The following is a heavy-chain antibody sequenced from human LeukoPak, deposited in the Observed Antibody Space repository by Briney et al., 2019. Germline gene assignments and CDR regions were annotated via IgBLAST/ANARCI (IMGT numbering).Heavy chain of an antibody. CDR2: ISSSGSTI. CDR1: GFTFTSYN. V-gene: IGHV3-48*03. CDR3: AELGITMIGGV. Sequence: GGSLRLSCAASGFTFTSYNMNWVRQAPGKGLEWVSYISSSGSTIYYADSVKGRFTISRDNAKNSLYLQMNSLGAEDTAVYYCAELGITMIGGVWGKGTTVTISS. D-gene: IGHD3-10*02. J-gene: IGHJ6*04.